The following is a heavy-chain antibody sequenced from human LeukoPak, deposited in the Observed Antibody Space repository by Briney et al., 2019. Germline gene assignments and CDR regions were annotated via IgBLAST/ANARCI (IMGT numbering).Heavy chain of an antibody. CDR2: IYYSGST. V-gene: IGHV4-59*08. CDR1: GGSISSYY. J-gene: IGHJ4*02. D-gene: IGHD6-19*01. Sequence: PSETLSLTCTVSGGSISSYYWSWIRQPPGKGLEWIGDIYYSGSTNYNPSLKSRVTISVDTSKNQFSLKLSSVPAADTAVYYCARSSPTGWYYFDYWGQGTLVTVSS. CDR3: ARSSPTGWYYFDY.